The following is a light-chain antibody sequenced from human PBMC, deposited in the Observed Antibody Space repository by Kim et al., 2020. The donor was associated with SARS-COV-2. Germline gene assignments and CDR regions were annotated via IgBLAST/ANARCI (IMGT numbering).Light chain of an antibody. V-gene: IGLV6-57*03. CDR1: SGSRASNY. CDR2: EDN. Sequence: GKTLPMSCTRRSGSRASNYVKWHQQRPGSAPTTVIYEDNQRPSGVPDRFSGSIDSSSNSASLTISGLKTEDEADYYCQSYDSSNQVFGGGTQLTVL. J-gene: IGLJ3*02. CDR3: QSYDSSNQV.